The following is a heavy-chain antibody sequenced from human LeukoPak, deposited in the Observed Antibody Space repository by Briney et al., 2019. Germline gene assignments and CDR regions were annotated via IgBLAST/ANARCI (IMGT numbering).Heavy chain of an antibody. Sequence: GGSLRLSCAASGFTVSSNYMSWVRQAPGKGLEWVSVIYSGGSTYYADSVKGRFTISRDNSKNTLCLQMNSLRAEDTAVYYCARGGIAAAGFGYYYYGMDVWGQGTTVTVSS. D-gene: IGHD6-13*01. CDR1: GFTVSSNY. J-gene: IGHJ6*02. CDR3: ARGGIAAAGFGYYYYGMDV. CDR2: IYSGGST. V-gene: IGHV3-53*01.